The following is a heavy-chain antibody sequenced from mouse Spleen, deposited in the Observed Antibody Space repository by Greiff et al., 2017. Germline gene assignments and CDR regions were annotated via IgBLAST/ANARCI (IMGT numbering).Heavy chain of an antibody. V-gene: IGHV3-6*01. CDR3: ARLGQWYFDV. CDR2: ISYDGSN. Sequence: EVKLVESGPGLVKPSQSLSLTCSVTGYSITSGYYWNWIRQFPGNKLEWMGYISYDGSNNYNPSLKNRISITRDTSKNQFFLKLNSVTTEDTATYYCARLGQWYFDVWGTGTTVTVSS. D-gene: IGHD3-3*01. J-gene: IGHJ1*03. CDR1: GYSITSGYY.